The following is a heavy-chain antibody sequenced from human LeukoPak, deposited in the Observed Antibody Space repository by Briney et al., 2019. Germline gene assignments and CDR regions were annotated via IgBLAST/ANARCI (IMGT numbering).Heavy chain of an antibody. J-gene: IGHJ1*01. CDR1: GGSFSGYY. Sequence: SETLSLTCAVYGGSFSGYYWSRIRQPPGKGLEWIGEINHSGSTNYNPSLKSRVTISVDTSKNQFSLKLSSVTAADTAVYYCASLGYCSSTSCYNYAEYFQHWGQGTLVTVSS. CDR2: INHSGST. CDR3: ASLGYCSSTSCYNYAEYFQH. V-gene: IGHV4-34*01. D-gene: IGHD2-2*02.